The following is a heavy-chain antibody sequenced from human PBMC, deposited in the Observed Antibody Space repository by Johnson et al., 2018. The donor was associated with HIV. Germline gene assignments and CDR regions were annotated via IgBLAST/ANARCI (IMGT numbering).Heavy chain of an antibody. V-gene: IGHV3-9*01. CDR1: GFTVDDYA. CDR2: ISWNSGSI. D-gene: IGHD3-10*01. Sequence: VHLVESGGGLVQPGRSLRLSCAASGFTVDDYAMHWVRQAPGKGLEWVSGISWNSGSIGYADSVKGRFTISRDNAKNSLYLQMNSLRAGDTDVYYCAGGYGSGSGDAFDIWGQGTMVTVSS. J-gene: IGHJ3*02. CDR3: AGGYGSGSGDAFDI.